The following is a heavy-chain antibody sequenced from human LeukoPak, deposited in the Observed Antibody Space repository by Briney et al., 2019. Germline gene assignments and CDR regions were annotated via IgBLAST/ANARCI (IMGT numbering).Heavy chain of an antibody. CDR1: GGFITTYY. CDR3: ARNTDSSAWYYDY. J-gene: IGHJ4*02. D-gene: IGHD6-19*01. CDR2: IHFSGST. V-gene: IGHV4-59*01. Sequence: SETLSLTCTVSGGFITTYYWSWIRQPPGKGLEWIGYIHFSGSTNYNPSLKSRVTISVDTSKNQFSLKLSSVTAADTAVYYCARNTDSSAWYYDYWGQGTLVTVSS.